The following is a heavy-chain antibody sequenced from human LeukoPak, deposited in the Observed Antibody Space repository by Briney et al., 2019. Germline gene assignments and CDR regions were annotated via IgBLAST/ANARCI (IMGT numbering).Heavy chain of an antibody. CDR1: GYTFTGYY. CDR2: INPNSGGT. J-gene: IGHJ3*02. V-gene: IGHV1-2*02. Sequence: GASVKVSCKASGYTFTGYYMHWVRQAPGQGLEWMGWINPNSGGTNYAQKFQGRVTMTRDTSISTAYMELSRLRSDDTAVYYCARGALVYTVTGTDAFDIWGQGTMVTVSS. D-gene: IGHD4-17*01. CDR3: ARGALVYTVTGTDAFDI.